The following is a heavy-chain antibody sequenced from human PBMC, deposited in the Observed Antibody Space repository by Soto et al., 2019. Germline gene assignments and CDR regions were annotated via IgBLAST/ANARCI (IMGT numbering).Heavy chain of an antibody. CDR3: ARYEMPGDGTQVDP. CDR1: GFTFNSYT. CDR2: ISSSSSAI. V-gene: IGHV3-48*01. J-gene: IGHJ5*02. Sequence: EVQLVESGGGLVQPGGSLRLSCAASGFTFNSYTMNWVRQAPGKGLEWVSYISSSSSAIYYADSAKGRFTISRDNAKNSLYLQMNSLRAEDTAVYYCARYEMPGDGTQVDPWGQGTLVTVSS. D-gene: IGHD1-1*01.